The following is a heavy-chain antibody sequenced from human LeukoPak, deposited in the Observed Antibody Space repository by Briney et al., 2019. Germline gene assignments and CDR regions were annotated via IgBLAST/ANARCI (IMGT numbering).Heavy chain of an antibody. CDR2: IRQDGSDK. CDR1: GFTFSSCW. Sequence: GGSLRLSCAASGFTFSSCWMSWVRQAPGKGLEWVANIRQDGSDKYYVDSVKGRFTISRDNAKNSLYLQMNSLRAEDTAVYYCARDGGTGIPFDYWGQGTLVTVSS. D-gene: IGHD1-1*01. J-gene: IGHJ4*02. CDR3: ARDGGTGIPFDY. V-gene: IGHV3-7*01.